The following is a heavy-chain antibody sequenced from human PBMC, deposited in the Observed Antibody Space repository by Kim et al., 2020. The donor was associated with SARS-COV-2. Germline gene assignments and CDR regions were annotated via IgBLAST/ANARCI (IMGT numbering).Heavy chain of an antibody. D-gene: IGHD1-26*01. Sequence: ASVKVSCKVSGYTLTELSMHWVRQAPGKGLEWMGGFDPEDGETIYAQKFQGRVTMTEDTSTDTAYMELSSLRSEDTAVYYCATDPGSHVWEGAYDYWGQGTLVTVSS. CDR1: GYTLTELS. CDR2: FDPEDGET. V-gene: IGHV1-24*01. CDR3: ATDPGSHVWEGAYDY. J-gene: IGHJ4*02.